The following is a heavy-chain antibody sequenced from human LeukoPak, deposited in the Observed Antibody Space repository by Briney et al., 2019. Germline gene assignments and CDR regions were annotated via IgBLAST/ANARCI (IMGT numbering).Heavy chain of an antibody. D-gene: IGHD2-2*01. J-gene: IGHJ3*02. Sequence: ASVKVSCKASGYTFTSYGISWVRQAPGQGLEWMGWISAYNGNTNYAQKLQGRVTMTTDTSTSTAYMELRSLRSDDTAVYYCARDFEVVPAARKGRGAFDIWGQGTMVTVSS. V-gene: IGHV1-18*01. CDR3: ARDFEVVPAARKGRGAFDI. CDR2: ISAYNGNT. CDR1: GYTFTSYG.